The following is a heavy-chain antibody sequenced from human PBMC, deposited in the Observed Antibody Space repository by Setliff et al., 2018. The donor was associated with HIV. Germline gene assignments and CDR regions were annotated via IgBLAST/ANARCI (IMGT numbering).Heavy chain of an antibody. CDR2: ISPDNANT. Sequence: ASVKVSCKSSGYTFTDYFMHWVLQAPGQGLEWMGWISPDNANTRISQRFRGSVTMTRDRSINTAYMEFSGLTSDDTAVYYCARQLSNSFDYWGQGTLVTVSS. V-gene: IGHV1-2*02. CDR3: ARQLSNSFDY. D-gene: IGHD1-1*01. J-gene: IGHJ4*02. CDR1: GYTFTDYF.